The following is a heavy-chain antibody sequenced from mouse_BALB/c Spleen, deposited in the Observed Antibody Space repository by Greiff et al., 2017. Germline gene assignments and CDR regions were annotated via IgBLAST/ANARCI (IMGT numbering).Heavy chain of an antibody. J-gene: IGHJ3*01. V-gene: IGHV5-9-4*01. CDR1: GFTFSSYA. Sequence: EVKVEESGGGLVKPGGSLKLSCAASGFTFSSYAMSWVRQSPEKRLEWVAEISSGGSYTYYPDTVTGRFTISRDNAKNTLYLEMSSLRSEDTAMYYCACYYGSSGAYWGQGTLVTVSA. CDR2: ISSGGSYT. D-gene: IGHD1-1*01. CDR3: ACYYGSSGAY.